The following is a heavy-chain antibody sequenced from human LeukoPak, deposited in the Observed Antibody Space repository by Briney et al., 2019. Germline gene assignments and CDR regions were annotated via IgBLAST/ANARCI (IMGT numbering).Heavy chain of an antibody. CDR3: ARVNVNNWFDP. J-gene: IGHJ5*02. CDR2: TYYRSKWYF. V-gene: IGHV6-1*01. Sequence: SQTPSLTCAISGDSVPSNTAAWNWIRQSPSRGLEWLGRTYYRSKWYFEYAPSVEGRITVNPDTANNQFSLRLSFVTPDDTAMYYCARVNVNNWFDPWGQGTLVTVSS. D-gene: IGHD2-8*01. CDR1: GDSVPSNTAA.